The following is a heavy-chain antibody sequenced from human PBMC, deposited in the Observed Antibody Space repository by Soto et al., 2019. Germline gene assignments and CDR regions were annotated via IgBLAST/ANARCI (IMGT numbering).Heavy chain of an antibody. Sequence: ASVKVSCKASGYTFTSYAMHWVRQAPGQRLEWMGWINAGNGNTKYSQKFQGRVTITRDTSASTAYMELSSLRSEDTAVYYCARWLTYYYGMDVWGQGTTVTVSS. CDR3: ARWLTYYYGMDV. D-gene: IGHD3-22*01. J-gene: IGHJ6*02. V-gene: IGHV1-3*01. CDR2: INAGNGNT. CDR1: GYTFTSYA.